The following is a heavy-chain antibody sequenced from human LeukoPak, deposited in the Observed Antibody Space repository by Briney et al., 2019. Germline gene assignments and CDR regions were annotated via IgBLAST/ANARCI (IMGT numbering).Heavy chain of an antibody. D-gene: IGHD3-10*01. CDR3: VRDRHYIGNREVRFPY. J-gene: IGHJ4*02. CDR2: ISSSGTTI. Sequence: GGSLRLSCVASGFTFSDYYMSWIRQAPGKGLEWISYISSSGTTIYYTDSVKGRLTISRDNAKNSLDLQMNSLRVEDTDVYYCVRDRHYIGNREVRFPYWGQGALVTVSS. CDR1: GFTFSDYY. V-gene: IGHV3-11*04.